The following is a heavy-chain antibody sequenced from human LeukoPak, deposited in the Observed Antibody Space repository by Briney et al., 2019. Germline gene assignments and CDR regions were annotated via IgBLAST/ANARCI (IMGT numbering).Heavy chain of an antibody. V-gene: IGHV1-2*06. CDR2: INPNSGGT. CDR3: ARVLAHCGGDCYSDGDNWFDP. D-gene: IGHD2-21*02. Sequence: ASVKVSCKASGYTFTGYYMHWVRQAPGQGLEWMGRINPNSGGTNYAQKFQGRVTMTRDTSISTAYMELSRLRSDDTAVYYCARVLAHCGGDCYSDGDNWFDPWGQGTLVTVSS. CDR1: GYTFTGYY. J-gene: IGHJ5*02.